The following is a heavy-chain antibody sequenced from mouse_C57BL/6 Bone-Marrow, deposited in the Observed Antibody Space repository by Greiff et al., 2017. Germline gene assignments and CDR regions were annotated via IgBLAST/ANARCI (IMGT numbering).Heavy chain of an antibody. V-gene: IGHV1-64*01. D-gene: IGHD1-1*01. Sequence: VQLQQPGAELVKPGASVKLSCKASGYTFTSYWMHWVKQRPGQGLEWIGMIHPNSGSTNYNEKFKSKATLTVDKSSSTAYMQLSSLTSEDSAVYYCARSTVVAYYFDDWGQGTTLTVSS. CDR2: IHPNSGST. J-gene: IGHJ2*01. CDR3: ARSTVVAYYFDD. CDR1: GYTFTSYW.